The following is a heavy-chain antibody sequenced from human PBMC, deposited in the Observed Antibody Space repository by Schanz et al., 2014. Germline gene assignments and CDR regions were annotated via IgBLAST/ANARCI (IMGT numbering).Heavy chain of an antibody. CDR1: GFTFSRSG. CDR3: SRGIVGGLDC. J-gene: IGHJ4*02. D-gene: IGHD3-16*01. V-gene: IGHV3-21*01. CDR2: INSRNEV. Sequence: VQLVESGGGLVQPGRSLRLSCAASGFTFSRSGMHWVRQAPGKGLEWVSVINSRNEVFSIDSVRGRFTIFRDNPKKSAYLQMNSLRADDTAVYYCSRGIVGGLDCWGQGTLVTVSS.